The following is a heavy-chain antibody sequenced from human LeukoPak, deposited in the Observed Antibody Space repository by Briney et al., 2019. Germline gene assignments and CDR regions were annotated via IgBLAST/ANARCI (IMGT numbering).Heavy chain of an antibody. CDR3: ARPPGWLVRDYYYYMDV. D-gene: IGHD6-19*01. CDR1: GFTFSSYW. Sequence: GGSLRLSCAASGFTFSSYWMHWVRHAPGKGLVWVSRINSDGSSTSYADSVKGRFTISRDNAKNTLYLQMNSLRAEDTAVYYCARPPGWLVRDYYYYMDVWGKGTTVTVSS. V-gene: IGHV3-74*01. J-gene: IGHJ6*03. CDR2: INSDGSST.